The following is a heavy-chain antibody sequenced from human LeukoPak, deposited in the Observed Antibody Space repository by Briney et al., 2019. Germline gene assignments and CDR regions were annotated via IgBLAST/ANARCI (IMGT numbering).Heavy chain of an antibody. V-gene: IGHV4-61*02. CDR3: ADTSNYRVTFPDY. J-gene: IGHJ4*02. Sequence: SETLSLTCTVSGGSISSGGYYWSWFRQPAGKGLEWIGRIYATGSTGYNPSLKSRVTISVDTSKNQFSLKLRSVTAADTAVYYCADTSNYRVTFPDYWGQGTLVTVSS. CDR2: IYATGST. D-gene: IGHD3-9*01. CDR1: GGSISSGGYY.